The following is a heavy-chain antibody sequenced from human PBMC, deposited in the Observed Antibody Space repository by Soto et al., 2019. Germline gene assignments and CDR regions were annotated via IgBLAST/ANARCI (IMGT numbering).Heavy chain of an antibody. Sequence: QVQLVQSGGGVGQPGRSLRLSCEASGFTFSRFATHWVRQAPGKGLEWVAGISYDGTTTFYSGSVKGRFTVSRDNDKNTLYLEMNGLTTQDTATYYCAKAPCGDCFVWYFDLWGQGTLVTVSS. J-gene: IGHJ2*01. V-gene: IGHV3-30-3*01. D-gene: IGHD2-21*02. CDR1: GFTFSRFA. CDR2: ISYDGTTT. CDR3: AKAPCGDCFVWYFDL.